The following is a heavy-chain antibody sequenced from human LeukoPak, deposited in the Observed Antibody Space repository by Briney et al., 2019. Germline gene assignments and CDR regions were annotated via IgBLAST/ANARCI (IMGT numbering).Heavy chain of an antibody. CDR2: ISYDGSNK. CDR3: ATDLSFMSTFGGDGY. D-gene: IGHD3-16*01. V-gene: IGHV3-30*03. CDR1: GFTFSSFG. Sequence: PGGSLRLSCVASGFTFSSFGIHWVRQAPGKGLEWVAVISYDGSNKYYADSVRGRFTVSRDNSKNTLYLQLNSLRAEDTAVYYCATDLSFMSTFGGDGYLGQGTLVTVSS. J-gene: IGHJ4*02.